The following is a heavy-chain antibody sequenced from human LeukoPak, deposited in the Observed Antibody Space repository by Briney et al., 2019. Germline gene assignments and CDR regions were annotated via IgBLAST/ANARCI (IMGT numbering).Heavy chain of an antibody. D-gene: IGHD6-6*01. V-gene: IGHV4-39*01. Sequence: SETLSLTCTVSGGSISSSSYYWGWIRQPPGKGLEWTGSIYYSGSTYYNPSLKSRVTISVDTSKNQFSLKLSSVTAADTAVYYCARHGPESSSYDYWGQGTQVTVSS. CDR3: ARHGPESSSYDY. CDR1: GGSISSSSYY. J-gene: IGHJ4*02. CDR2: IYYSGST.